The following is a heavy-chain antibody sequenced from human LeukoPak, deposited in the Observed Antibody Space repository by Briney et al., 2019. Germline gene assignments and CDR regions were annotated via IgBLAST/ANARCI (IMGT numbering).Heavy chain of an antibody. CDR2: ISAYNGNT. D-gene: IGHD3-22*01. CDR3: ARWNYDSSGYNDY. J-gene: IGHJ4*02. V-gene: IGHV1-18*01. CDR1: GYTFTTYG. Sequence: ASVKVSCKASGYTFTTYGISWVRQAPGQGLEWMGWISAYNGNTNYAQKFQGRVTMTRDMSISTAYMELSRLRSDDTAVYYCARWNYDSSGYNDYWGQGTLVTVSS.